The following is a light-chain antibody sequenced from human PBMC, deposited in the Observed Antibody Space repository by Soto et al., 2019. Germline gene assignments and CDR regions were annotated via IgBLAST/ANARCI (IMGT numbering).Light chain of an antibody. CDR1: QSLLHSDGNTY. J-gene: IGKJ1*01. Sequence: DVVMTQSPLSLPVTLGQPASISCRSSQSLLHSDGNTYLNWFQQRPGQSPRRLIYRVSNRDSGVPDRFIGSGSGTDFTLKISRVEAEDVGVYYCMKGTHWPPWTFGQGTKVEIK. V-gene: IGKV2-30*02. CDR2: RVS. CDR3: MKGTHWPPWT.